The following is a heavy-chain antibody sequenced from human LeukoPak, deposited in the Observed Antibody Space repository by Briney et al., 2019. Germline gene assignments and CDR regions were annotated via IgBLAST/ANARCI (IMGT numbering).Heavy chain of an antibody. Sequence: SETLSLTCAVYGGSFSGYYWSWIRQPPGKGLEWIGEINHSGSTNYNPSLKSRVTISVDTSKNQFSLKLSSVTAADTAVYYCARHASGYNWNYVSPFDYWGQGTLVTVSS. CDR1: GGSFSGYY. J-gene: IGHJ4*02. D-gene: IGHD1-7*01. CDR3: ARHASGYNWNYVSPFDY. V-gene: IGHV4-34*01. CDR2: INHSGST.